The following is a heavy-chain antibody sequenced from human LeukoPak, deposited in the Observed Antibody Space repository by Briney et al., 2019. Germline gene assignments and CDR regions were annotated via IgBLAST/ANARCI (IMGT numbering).Heavy chain of an antibody. J-gene: IGHJ4*02. D-gene: IGHD6-13*01. CDR1: GGSISSSSYY. CDR2: IYYSGST. CDR3: AGGFAAAATFDY. Sequence: SETLSLTCTVSGGSISSSSYYWGWSRQPPGKGVGWIGSIYYSGSTYYNPSLNSRVTLSVDTSKSHFSLKLRSVTAADTAVYYCAGGFAAAATFDYWGQGALVTVSS. V-gene: IGHV4-39*02.